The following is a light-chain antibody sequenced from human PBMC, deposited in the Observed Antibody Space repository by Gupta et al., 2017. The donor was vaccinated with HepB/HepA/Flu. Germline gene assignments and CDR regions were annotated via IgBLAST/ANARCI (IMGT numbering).Light chain of an antibody. Sequence: QSALTQPPSVSGSPGQSVTISCTGTSSDVGGYNRVSWYQQPPGTAPRLMIYEVSNRPSGVPDRFSGSKSGNTASLTISGLQAEDEADYYCSSYTSSSNYALFGGGTKLTVL. CDR1: SSDVGGYNR. V-gene: IGLV2-18*02. CDR2: EVS. J-gene: IGLJ2*01. CDR3: SSYTSSSNYAL.